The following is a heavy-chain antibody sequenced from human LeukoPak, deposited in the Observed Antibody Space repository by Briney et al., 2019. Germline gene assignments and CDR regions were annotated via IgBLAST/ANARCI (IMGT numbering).Heavy chain of an antibody. D-gene: IGHD3-10*01. J-gene: IGHJ4*02. CDR1: GGSFSGYY. CDR2: INHSGST. CDR3: ARAPHFWFREPQIDY. V-gene: IGHV4-34*01. Sequence: SETLSLTCAVYGGSFSGYYWSWIRQPPGKGLEWIGEINHSGSTNYNPSLKSRVTISVDTSKNQFSLKLSSVTAADTAVYYCARAPHFWFREPQIDYWGQGTLVTVSS.